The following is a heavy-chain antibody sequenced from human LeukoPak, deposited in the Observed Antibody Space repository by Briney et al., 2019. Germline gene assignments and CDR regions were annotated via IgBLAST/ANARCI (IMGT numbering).Heavy chain of an antibody. CDR1: GFTFSSHA. D-gene: IGHD4-17*01. J-gene: IGHJ4*02. CDR2: MSISGDRI. Sequence: PGGSLRLSCAASGFTFSSHAMSWVRQAPGKGLEWVSVMSISGDRILYADSVKGRFTISRDNSKSTLYLQMNSLRAEDTAVYYRAKELRPNDYWGQGTLVTVSS. CDR3: AKELRPNDY. V-gene: IGHV3-23*01.